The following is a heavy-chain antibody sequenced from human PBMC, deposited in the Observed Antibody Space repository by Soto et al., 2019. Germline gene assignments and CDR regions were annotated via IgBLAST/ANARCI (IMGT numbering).Heavy chain of an antibody. D-gene: IGHD3-22*01. Sequence: ASVKVSCKASGYTFTSYYMHWVRQAPGQGLEWMGIINPSGGSTSYAQKFQGRATMTRDTSTSTVYMELSSLRSEDTAVCYCARDRIPYYYDSSGYAGHDAFDIWGQGTMVTVSS. J-gene: IGHJ3*02. V-gene: IGHV1-46*01. CDR3: ARDRIPYYYDSSGYAGHDAFDI. CDR2: INPSGGST. CDR1: GYTFTSYY.